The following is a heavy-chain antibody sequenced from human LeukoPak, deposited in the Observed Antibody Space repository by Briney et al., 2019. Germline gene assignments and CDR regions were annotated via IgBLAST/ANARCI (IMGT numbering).Heavy chain of an antibody. CDR2: IIPIFGTA. Sequence: SVKVSCKASGYSFTGYYMHWVRQAPGQGLEWMGGIIPIFGTANYAQKFQGRVTITADKSTSTAYMELSSLRSEDTAVYYCARDNGRYSYGYWGQGTLVTVSS. CDR1: GYSFTGYY. D-gene: IGHD5-18*01. CDR3: ARDNGRYSYGY. V-gene: IGHV1-69*06. J-gene: IGHJ4*02.